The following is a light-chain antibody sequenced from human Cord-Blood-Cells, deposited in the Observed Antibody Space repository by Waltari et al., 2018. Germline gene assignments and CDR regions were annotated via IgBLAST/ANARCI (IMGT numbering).Light chain of an antibody. CDR2: SNN. CDR3: AAWDDSLNGLWV. Sequence: QSVLTQPPSASGTPGQRVTISRSGSSSNIGSNTVNCYQHHPGTAPNLLIYSNNQRPSRVPDRFSGSKSGTSASLAISGLQSEDEADYYCAAWDDSLNGLWVFGGGTKLTVL. J-gene: IGLJ3*02. CDR1: SSNIGSNT. V-gene: IGLV1-44*01.